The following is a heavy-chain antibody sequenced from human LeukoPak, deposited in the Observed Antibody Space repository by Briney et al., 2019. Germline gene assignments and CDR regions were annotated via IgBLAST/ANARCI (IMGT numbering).Heavy chain of an antibody. D-gene: IGHD6-19*01. J-gene: IGHJ3*01. V-gene: IGHV4-31*03. Sequence: SETLSLTCTVSGGSVSSVGYYWVWIWQRPGKVLEWGGYIYYTGSTSYNPSLKSRLTIAVDTSKNQFSLKLSSVTAADTAVYYCARPLNAVHDTFDVWGQGTMVTVSS. CDR3: ARPLNAVHDTFDV. CDR2: IYYTGST. CDR1: GGSVSSVGYY.